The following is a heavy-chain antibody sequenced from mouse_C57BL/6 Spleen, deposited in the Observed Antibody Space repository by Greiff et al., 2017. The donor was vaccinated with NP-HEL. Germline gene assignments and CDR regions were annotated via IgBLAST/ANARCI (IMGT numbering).Heavy chain of an antibody. Sequence: EVMLVESGGGLVQPGGSLKLSCAASGFTFSDYYMSWVRQTPEKRLEWVAYISNGGGSTYYPDTVKGRFTISRDNAKNTLYLQMSRLKSEDTAMYYCARGGIYYPFAYWGQGTLVTVSA. CDR3: ARGGIYYPFAY. CDR2: ISNGGGST. J-gene: IGHJ3*01. CDR1: GFTFSDYY. D-gene: IGHD2-1*01. V-gene: IGHV5-12*01.